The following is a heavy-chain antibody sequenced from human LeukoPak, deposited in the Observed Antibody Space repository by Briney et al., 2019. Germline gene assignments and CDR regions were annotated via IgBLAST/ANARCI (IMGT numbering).Heavy chain of an antibody. J-gene: IGHJ4*02. CDR1: GGSFSDYY. D-gene: IGHD3-9*01. V-gene: IGHV4-34*01. CDR3: AKGGDDILTGPTPLY. Sequence: SETLSLTCAVYGGSFSDYYWSWIRQPPGKGLEWIGEINHSGSTNYNPSLKSRVTMSVDTSKNQFSLKLSSVTAADTAVYYCAKGGDDILTGPTPLYWGQGTLVTVSS. CDR2: INHSGST.